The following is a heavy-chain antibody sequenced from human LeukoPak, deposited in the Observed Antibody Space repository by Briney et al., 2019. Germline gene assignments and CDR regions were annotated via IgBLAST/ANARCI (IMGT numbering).Heavy chain of an antibody. V-gene: IGHV1-69*13. CDR3: ARDRVVGARDAFDI. D-gene: IGHD1-26*01. Sequence: SVKVSCTASGGTFSSYAISWVRQAPGQGLEWMGGIIPIFGTANYAQKFQGRVTITADESTSTAYMELSSLRSEDTAVYYCARDRVVGARDAFDIWGQGTMVTVSS. J-gene: IGHJ3*02. CDR2: IIPIFGTA. CDR1: GGTFSSYA.